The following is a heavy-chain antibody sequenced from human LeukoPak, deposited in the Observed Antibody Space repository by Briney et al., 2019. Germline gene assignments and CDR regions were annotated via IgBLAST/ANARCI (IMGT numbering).Heavy chain of an antibody. CDR1: GFTFSSYA. V-gene: IGHV3-23*01. Sequence: PGGSLRLSCAASGFTFSSYAMSWVRQAPGKGLEWVSASGGSGGSTYNADSVKGRFTISRDNSKNTLYLQKKSLRAEDTAVYYCAKMYYDGSGHSDYWGEGTLVTVSS. CDR2: SGGSGGST. CDR3: AKMYYDGSGHSDY. D-gene: IGHD3-22*01. J-gene: IGHJ4*02.